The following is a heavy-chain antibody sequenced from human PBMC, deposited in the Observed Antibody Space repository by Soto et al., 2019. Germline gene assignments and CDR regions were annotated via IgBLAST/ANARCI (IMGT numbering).Heavy chain of an antibody. D-gene: IGHD6-13*01. Sequence: ASVKVSCKASGGTFSSYAISWVRQAPGQGLEWMGGIIPIFGTANYAQKFQGRVTITADESTSTAYMELSSLRSEDTAVYYCARGTPRGYSSSWYSNSGYFDYWGQGTLVTVSS. V-gene: IGHV1-69*13. CDR2: IIPIFGTA. CDR3: ARGTPRGYSSSWYSNSGYFDY. J-gene: IGHJ4*02. CDR1: GGTFSSYA.